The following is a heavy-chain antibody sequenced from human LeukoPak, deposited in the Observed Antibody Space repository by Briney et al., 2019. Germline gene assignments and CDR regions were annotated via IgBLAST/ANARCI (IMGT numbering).Heavy chain of an antibody. CDR3: SNGIYDRSY. D-gene: IGHD2/OR15-2a*01. Sequence: GGSLRLSRVASGFTFGKYWMAWVRQAPGKGLEWLANIEQDGSEEYYLDSVRGRFTVSRDNAKNTLYLQMNSLRAEDTAVYYCSNGIYDRSYWGQGTQVTVSS. V-gene: IGHV3-7*01. CDR2: IEQDGSEE. CDR1: GFTFGKYW. J-gene: IGHJ4*02.